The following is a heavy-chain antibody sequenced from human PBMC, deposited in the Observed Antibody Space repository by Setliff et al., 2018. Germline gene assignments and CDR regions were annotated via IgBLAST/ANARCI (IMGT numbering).Heavy chain of an antibody. Sequence: GASVKVSCKASGGTFSSYGISWVRQAPGQGLEWMGGTIPIFGTTDYAQKFQGRVTIITDESTSTAFMQLSSLRSEDTAVYYCVREGVDSRSSTDYRYYMDVWGKGPRSPSP. D-gene: IGHD3-22*01. V-gene: IGHV1-69*05. J-gene: IGHJ6*03. CDR3: VREGVDSRSSTDYRYYMDV. CDR2: TIPIFGTT. CDR1: GGTFSSYG.